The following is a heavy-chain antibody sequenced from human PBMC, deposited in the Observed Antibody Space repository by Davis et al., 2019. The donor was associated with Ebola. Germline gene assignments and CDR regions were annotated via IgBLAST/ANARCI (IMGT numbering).Heavy chain of an antibody. V-gene: IGHV3-30*03. CDR1: GFTFSSYG. J-gene: IGHJ4*02. D-gene: IGHD3-3*01. CDR3: ARDGGLYYDFWSGYYDY. CDR2: ISYDGSNK. Sequence: GGSLRLSCAASGFTFSSYGMHWVRQAPGKGLEWVAVISYDGSNKYYADSVKGRFTISRDNSKNTLYLQMNSLRAEDTAVYYCARDGGLYYDFWSGYYDYWGQGTLVTVSS.